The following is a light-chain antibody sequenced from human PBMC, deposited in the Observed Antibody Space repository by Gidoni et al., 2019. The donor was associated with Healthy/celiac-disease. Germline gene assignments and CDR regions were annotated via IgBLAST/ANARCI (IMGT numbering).Light chain of an antibody. Sequence: DIQMTQSPSSLSASVGDRVTITCRASQSISSYLNWYQQKPGKAPKLLIYAASSLQRGVPSRFSGSGSGTDFTLTISSLQPEDCATYYCQQSYSTPTTFGGGTKVEIK. CDR2: AAS. CDR3: QQSYSTPTT. J-gene: IGKJ4*01. CDR1: QSISSY. V-gene: IGKV1-39*01.